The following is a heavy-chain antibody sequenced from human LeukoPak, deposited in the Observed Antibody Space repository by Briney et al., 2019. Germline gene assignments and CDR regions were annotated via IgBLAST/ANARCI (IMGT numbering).Heavy chain of an antibody. Sequence: PGGSLRLSCAVSGFTVSSNYMNWVRQAPGKGLEWVSVIYTDGSTYQSDSVKGRFTISRDDSKNTLYLQMNSLRAEDTAVYYCARTITMARVDIWGQGTMVTVSS. CDR3: ARTITMARVDI. J-gene: IGHJ3*02. CDR1: GFTVSSNY. V-gene: IGHV3-53*01. D-gene: IGHD3-10*01. CDR2: IYTDGST.